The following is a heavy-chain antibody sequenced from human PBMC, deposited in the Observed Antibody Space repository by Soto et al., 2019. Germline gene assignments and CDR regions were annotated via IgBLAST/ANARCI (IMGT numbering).Heavy chain of an antibody. CDR1: GGSFSGYY. Sequence: SETLSLTCAVYGGSFSGYYWSWIRQPPGKGLEWIGEINHSGSTNYNPSLKSRVTISVDTSKNQFSLKLSSVTAADTAVYYCARSPLGVVIENWFDPWGQGTLVTVSS. CDR3: ARSPLGVVIENWFDP. J-gene: IGHJ5*02. CDR2: INHSGST. V-gene: IGHV4-34*01. D-gene: IGHD3-3*01.